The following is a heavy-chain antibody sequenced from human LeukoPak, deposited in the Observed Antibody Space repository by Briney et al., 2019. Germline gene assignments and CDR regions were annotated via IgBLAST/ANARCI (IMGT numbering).Heavy chain of an antibody. CDR2: ISGSGGST. CDR3: AKSTVTYYYDSSGYYAPDQRPH. CDR1: GFTFSSYS. J-gene: IGHJ4*02. D-gene: IGHD3-22*01. V-gene: IGHV3-23*01. Sequence: PGGSLRLSCAASGFTFSSYSMNWVRQAPGKGLEWVSAISGSGGSTYYADSVKGRFTISRDNSKNTLYLQMNSLRAEDTAVYYCAKSTVTYYYDSSGYYAPDQRPHWGQGTLVTVSS.